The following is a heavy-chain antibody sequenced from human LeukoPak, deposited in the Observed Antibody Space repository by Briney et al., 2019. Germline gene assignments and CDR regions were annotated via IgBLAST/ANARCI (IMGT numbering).Heavy chain of an antibody. CDR1: GGTFSSYA. Sequence: GASVKVSCKASGGTFSSYAISWVRQAPGQGLEWMGWINPNSGGTNYAQKFQGWVTMTRDTSISTAYMELSRLRSDDTAVYYCARGIAAAGKEDYFDYWGQGTLVTVSS. J-gene: IGHJ4*02. D-gene: IGHD6-13*01. V-gene: IGHV1-2*04. CDR3: ARGIAAAGKEDYFDY. CDR2: INPNSGGT.